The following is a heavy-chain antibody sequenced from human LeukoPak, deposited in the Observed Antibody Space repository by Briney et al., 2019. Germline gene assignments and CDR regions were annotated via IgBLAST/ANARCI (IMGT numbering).Heavy chain of an antibody. CDR3: ARLAGVVPAAIWFDP. CDR1: GYSFTSYW. J-gene: IGHJ5*02. Sequence: GEPLKISCKGSGYSFTSYWIGWVRQMPGKGLEWMGIIYPGDSDTRYSPSFQGQVAISADKSISTAYLQWSSLKASDTAMYYCARLAGVVPAAIWFDPWGQGTLVTVSS. D-gene: IGHD2-2*01. CDR2: IYPGDSDT. V-gene: IGHV5-51*01.